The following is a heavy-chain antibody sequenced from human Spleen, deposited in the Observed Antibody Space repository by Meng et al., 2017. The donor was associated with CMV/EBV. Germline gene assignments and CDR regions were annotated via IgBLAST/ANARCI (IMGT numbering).Heavy chain of an antibody. D-gene: IGHD1-26*01. Sequence: RLSCVASGFTFSTYGMHWVRQAPGKGLEWVAVITYDGNSKYYLDSVKGRFTISRDNSQNTLYLQMNSLRAEDTAVYYCAKNLGAPDYWGQGTLVTVSS. CDR2: ITYDGNSK. CDR1: GFTFSTYG. V-gene: IGHV3-30*18. J-gene: IGHJ4*02. CDR3: AKNLGAPDY.